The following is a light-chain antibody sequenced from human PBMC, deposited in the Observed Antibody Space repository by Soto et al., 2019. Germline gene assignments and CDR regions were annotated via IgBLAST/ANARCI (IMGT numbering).Light chain of an antibody. CDR1: QSVSSY. V-gene: IGKV3-11*01. J-gene: IGKJ4*01. CDR3: QQRSNWPLT. CDR2: DAS. Sequence: EIVLTQSPATLSLSPGERATLSCRASQSVSSYLAWYQQKPGQAPRLLIHDASNRATGIPARFSGSGSATDFTLTISSLEPEDFAVYYGQQRSNWPLTFGGGTKVEIK.